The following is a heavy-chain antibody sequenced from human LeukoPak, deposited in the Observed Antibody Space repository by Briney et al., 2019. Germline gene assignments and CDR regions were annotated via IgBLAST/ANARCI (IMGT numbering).Heavy chain of an antibody. CDR1: GFTFSDYW. CDR3: AREAGDGYYYYYGMDV. D-gene: IGHD2-21*01. J-gene: IGHJ6*02. Sequence: GGSLRLSCAASGFTFSDYWMNWVRQPPGKGLEWVANIKQDGSEKHYVGSVKGRFTISRDNAKNSLYLQMNSLSAEDTAVYYCAREAGDGYYYYYGMDVWGQGTTVTVSS. V-gene: IGHV3-7*01. CDR2: IKQDGSEK.